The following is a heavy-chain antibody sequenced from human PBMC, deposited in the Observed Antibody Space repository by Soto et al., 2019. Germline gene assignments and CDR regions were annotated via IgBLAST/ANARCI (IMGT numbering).Heavy chain of an antibody. D-gene: IGHD2-8*01. V-gene: IGHV3-48*02. J-gene: IGHJ6*02. CDR3: ARVPAEDTKRGYYSYYCMDV. CDR1: GFASIING. CDR2: IGSRGATI. Sequence: EVHLLGPGGGLVQPGGPLRLSVAAFGFASIINGINWARKPPGKGLGGVSYIGSRGATIYYADPVQGRFTISRDNAHNSLWLQLNSLSDADTAAYYCARVPAEDTKRGYYSYYCMDVWGQGTTDTVSS.